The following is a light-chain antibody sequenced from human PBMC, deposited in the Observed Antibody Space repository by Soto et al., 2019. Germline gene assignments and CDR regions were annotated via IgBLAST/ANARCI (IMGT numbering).Light chain of an antibody. CDR3: HQYGSSPWT. CDR1: QSVSSSY. CDR2: GAS. J-gene: IGKJ1*01. V-gene: IGKV3-20*01. Sequence: EIVLTQSPGTLSLSPGERATLSCRASQSVSSSYLAWYQQKPGQAPRLLIYGASSRATGITDRFSGSGSGTEFTLTISRLEPEEFAVYYCHQYGSSPWTFGQGTKVEIK.